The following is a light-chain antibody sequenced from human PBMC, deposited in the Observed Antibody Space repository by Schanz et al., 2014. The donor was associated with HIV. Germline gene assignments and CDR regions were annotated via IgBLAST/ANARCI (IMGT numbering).Light chain of an antibody. CDR2: EVS. J-gene: IGLJ3*02. CDR3: SSYAGNNNVL. CDR1: SSDVGSYNL. V-gene: IGLV2-14*02. Sequence: QSALTQPASVSGSPGQSITISCTGTSSDVGSYNLVSWYQQHPGKAPKLMIYEVSKRPSGVSNRFSGSKSGNTASLTVSGLQAEDDAVYYCSSYAGNNNVLFGGGTKLTVL.